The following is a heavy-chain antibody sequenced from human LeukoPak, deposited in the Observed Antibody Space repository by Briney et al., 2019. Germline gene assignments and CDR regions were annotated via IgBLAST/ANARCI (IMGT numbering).Heavy chain of an antibody. CDR1: GFTFSSYW. Sequence: GGSLRLSCAASGFTFSSYWMSWVRQAPGKGLEWVSGISGSGSGTYYPDSVKGRFTISRDNSKNTLYLQMNSLRADDTAVYYCAKGGIAAAGTSFYFDYWGQGTLVTVSS. V-gene: IGHV3-23*01. CDR2: ISGSGSGT. J-gene: IGHJ4*02. D-gene: IGHD6-13*01. CDR3: AKGGIAAAGTSFYFDY.